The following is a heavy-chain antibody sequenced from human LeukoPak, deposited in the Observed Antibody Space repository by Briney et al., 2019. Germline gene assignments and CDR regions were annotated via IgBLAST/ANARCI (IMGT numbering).Heavy chain of an antibody. CDR2: MNPNSGNT. V-gene: IGHV1-8*01. CDR3: TIVSSGRRDN. J-gene: IGHJ4*02. D-gene: IGHD6-19*01. Sequence: ASVKVSCKASGYTFTSCDINWVRQATGQGLEWMGWMNPNSGNTGYGQSFQGRITMTRDISIGTAYMELSNLTSEDTAIYYCTIVSSGRRDNRGQGTLVTVSA. CDR1: GYTFTSCD.